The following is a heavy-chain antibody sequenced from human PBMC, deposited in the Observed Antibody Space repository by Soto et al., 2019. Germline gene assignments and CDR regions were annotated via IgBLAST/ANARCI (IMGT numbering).Heavy chain of an antibody. J-gene: IGHJ4*02. Sequence: GESLKISCKGSGYGFYGYRIGWVRQMPGKGLEWMGIIYPDDSNTRYSPSFQGQVTISADKSISTAYLQWSSLKASDTGMYYCARFGGSTFSKPQFDYWGQGTLVTVSS. CDR2: IYPDDSNT. V-gene: IGHV5-51*01. CDR1: GYGFYGYR. D-gene: IGHD2-2*01. CDR3: ARFGGSTFSKPQFDY.